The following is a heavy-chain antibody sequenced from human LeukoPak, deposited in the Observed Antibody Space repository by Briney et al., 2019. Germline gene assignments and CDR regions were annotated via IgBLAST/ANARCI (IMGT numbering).Heavy chain of an antibody. D-gene: IGHD6-19*01. CDR3: AKLSGSGWDY. CDR1: GFTFGDYF. Sequence: PGGSLRLSCAASGFTFGDYFMTWIRQAPGKGLEYISYISSSGSTTHYADSVKGRFTISRDNAKNSLYLQMKSLRAEDTAVYYCAKLSGSGWDYWGQGTLVTVSS. V-gene: IGHV3-11*01. J-gene: IGHJ4*02. CDR2: ISSSGSTT.